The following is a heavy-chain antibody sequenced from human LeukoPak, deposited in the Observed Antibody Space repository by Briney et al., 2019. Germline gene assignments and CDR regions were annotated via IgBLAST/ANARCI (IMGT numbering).Heavy chain of an antibody. Sequence: SETLSLTCTVSGGSISSSSYHWGWIRQPPGKGLEWIGTIYYSGSTNYNPSLKSRVTISVDTSKNQFSLKLSSVTAADTAVYYCAIHIVVVPAAKKKNWFDPWGQGTLVTVSS. J-gene: IGHJ5*02. D-gene: IGHD2-2*01. CDR1: GGSISSSSYH. CDR2: IYYSGST. V-gene: IGHV4-39*01. CDR3: AIHIVVVPAAKKKNWFDP.